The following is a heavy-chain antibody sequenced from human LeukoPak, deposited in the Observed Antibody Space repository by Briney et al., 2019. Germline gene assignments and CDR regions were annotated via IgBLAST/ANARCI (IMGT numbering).Heavy chain of an antibody. CDR3: ARGLHSIQWLGPFDY. D-gene: IGHD6-19*01. CDR2: IYTSGST. V-gene: IGHV4-4*07. Sequence: PSETLSLTCTVSGGSISSYYWSWIRQPAGKGLEWIGRIYTSGSTNYNPSLKSRVTMSVDTSKNQFSLKLSSVTAADTAVYYCARGLHSIQWLGPFDYWGQGTLVTVSS. J-gene: IGHJ4*02. CDR1: GGSISSYY.